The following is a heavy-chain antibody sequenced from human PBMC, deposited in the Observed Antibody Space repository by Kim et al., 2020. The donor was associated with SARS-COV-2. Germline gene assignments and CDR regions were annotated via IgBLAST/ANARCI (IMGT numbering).Heavy chain of an antibody. CDR1: GYSFTSYW. D-gene: IGHD6-19*01. J-gene: IGHJ6*02. CDR2: IYPGDSDT. Sequence: GESLKISCKGSGYSFTSYWIGWVRQMPGKGLEWMGIIYPGDSDTRYSPSFQGQVTISADKSISTAYLQWSSLKASDTAMYYCARFPGIAVAGTWGANYYYYYGMDVWGQGTTVTVSS. CDR3: ARFPGIAVAGTWGANYYYYYGMDV. V-gene: IGHV5-51*01.